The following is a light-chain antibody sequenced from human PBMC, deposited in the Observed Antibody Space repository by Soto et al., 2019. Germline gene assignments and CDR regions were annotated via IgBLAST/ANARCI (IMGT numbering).Light chain of an antibody. Sequence: DIQMTQSPSTLSASVGDRVTITCRASQSISSWLAWYQQKPGKAPKLLIYKAYSLESGVPSRFSGSGSGTEFTLTISSLQPDDFATYYCQHYNNYPWTFGQGTKVEIK. J-gene: IGKJ1*01. CDR1: QSISSW. CDR3: QHYNNYPWT. CDR2: KAY. V-gene: IGKV1-5*03.